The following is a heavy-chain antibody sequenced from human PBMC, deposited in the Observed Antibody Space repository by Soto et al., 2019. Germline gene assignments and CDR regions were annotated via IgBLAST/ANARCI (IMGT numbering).Heavy chain of an antibody. V-gene: IGHV4-59*01. CDR3: ARGGLAARKGRWFDP. CDR1: GDSISSYY. Sequence: SETLSLTCTVSGDSISSYYWGWIRQPPGKGLEWIGYIHYSGSTNYNPSLKSRVTISVDTPKNQFSLKVNSMTAADTAVYYCARGGLAARKGRWFDPWGQRTLVTVSS. J-gene: IGHJ5*02. D-gene: IGHD6-6*01. CDR2: IHYSGST.